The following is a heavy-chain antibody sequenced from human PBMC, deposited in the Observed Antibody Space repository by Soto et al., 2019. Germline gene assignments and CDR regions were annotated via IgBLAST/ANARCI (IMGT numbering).Heavy chain of an antibody. V-gene: IGHV5-51*01. D-gene: IGHD2-15*01. Sequence: GESLTISGTCSGYSFTRYWIGGVRQTPGKGLEWMGIIYPGDSDTRYSPSFQGQVTISVDKSITTAYLQWSSLKASDTAMYYCARWCSGGGCQAPFGQGTLVTVSS. CDR3: ARWCSGGGCQAP. CDR1: GYSFTRYW. J-gene: IGHJ5*02. CDR2: IYPGDSDT.